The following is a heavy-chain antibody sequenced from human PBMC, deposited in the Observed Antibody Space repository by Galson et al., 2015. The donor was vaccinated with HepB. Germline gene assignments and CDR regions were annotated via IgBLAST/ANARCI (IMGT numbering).Heavy chain of an antibody. CDR2: ISYDGRNP. CDR1: GFTFSSYA. D-gene: IGHD3-22*01. V-gene: IGHV3-30*04. Sequence: SLRLSCAASGFTFSSYAMHWVRQAPGKGLEWVAVISYDGRNPYYADSVKGRFTISRDNSKNTLYLQMNSLRVEDTAVYYCARTYYFESSGYYPDYWGQGTLVTVSS. CDR3: ARTYYFESSGYYPDY. J-gene: IGHJ4*02.